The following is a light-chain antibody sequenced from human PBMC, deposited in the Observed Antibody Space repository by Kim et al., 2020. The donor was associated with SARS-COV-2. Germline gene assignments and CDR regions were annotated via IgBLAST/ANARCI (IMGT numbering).Light chain of an antibody. Sequence: SSELTQDPAVSVALGQTVRITCQGDSLRNYFASWYQQKPGQAPVLVIYGRNNRPSGIADRFSGSRSEDTATLTITGAQAEDDADYYCNSRDSSGSHGVFG. J-gene: IGLJ3*02. CDR3: NSRDSSGSHGV. CDR1: SLRNYF. CDR2: GRN. V-gene: IGLV3-19*01.